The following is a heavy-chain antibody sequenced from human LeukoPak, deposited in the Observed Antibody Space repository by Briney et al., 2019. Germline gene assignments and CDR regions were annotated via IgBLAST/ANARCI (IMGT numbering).Heavy chain of an antibody. J-gene: IGHJ4*02. CDR2: ISLDGSDK. V-gene: IGHV3-30*01. D-gene: IGHD3-22*01. CDR3: ARGRYYYDSSGYCFDY. CDR1: GFTFSSYS. Sequence: PGRSLRLSCAASGFTFSSYSMHWVRQAPGKGLEWVAVISLDGSDKYYADSVKGRITISRDKSNKTLYLQMNSLGAEDTAVYYCARGRYYYDSSGYCFDYWGQGTLVTVSS.